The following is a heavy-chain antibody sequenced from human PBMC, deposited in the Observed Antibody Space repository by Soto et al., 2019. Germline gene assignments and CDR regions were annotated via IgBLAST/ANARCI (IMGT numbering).Heavy chain of an antibody. D-gene: IGHD2-15*01. J-gene: IGHJ6*02. CDR1: GFTFSSYA. CDR2: ISGSGGST. Sequence: GGSLRLSCAASGFTFSSYAMSWVRQAPGKGLEWVSAISGSGGSTYYADSVKGRFAISRDNSKNTLYLQMNSLRAEDTAVYYCARDIKDIVVVVAATPGYYYYYGMDVWGQGTTVTVSS. V-gene: IGHV3-23*01. CDR3: ARDIKDIVVVVAATPGYYYYYGMDV.